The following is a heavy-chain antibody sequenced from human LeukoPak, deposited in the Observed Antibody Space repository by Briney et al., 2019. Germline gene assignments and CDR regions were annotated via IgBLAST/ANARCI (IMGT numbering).Heavy chain of an antibody. Sequence: SETLSLTCTVSGGSISSYYWSWIRQPPGKGLEWIGYTYYSGSTNYNPSLKSRVTISVDTSKNQFSLKLSSVTAADTAVYYCARGWPSFDYWGQGTLVTVSS. CDR3: ARGWPSFDY. V-gene: IGHV4-59*01. J-gene: IGHJ4*02. CDR2: TYYSGST. CDR1: GGSISSYY. D-gene: IGHD2-15*01.